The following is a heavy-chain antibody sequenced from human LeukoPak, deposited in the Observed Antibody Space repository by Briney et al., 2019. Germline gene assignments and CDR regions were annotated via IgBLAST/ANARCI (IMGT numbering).Heavy chain of an antibody. Sequence: PSETLSLTCTVSGASISDYYWSWIRQPAGKGLEWIGRISSSGSTNYNPSLKSRVTISVDTSKNQFSLKLSSVTAADTAVYYCAGRLYCSGGSCYYYYYGMDVWGQGTTVTVSS. J-gene: IGHJ6*02. CDR2: ISSSGST. CDR3: AGRLYCSGGSCYYYYYGMDV. CDR1: GASISDYY. D-gene: IGHD2-15*01. V-gene: IGHV4-4*07.